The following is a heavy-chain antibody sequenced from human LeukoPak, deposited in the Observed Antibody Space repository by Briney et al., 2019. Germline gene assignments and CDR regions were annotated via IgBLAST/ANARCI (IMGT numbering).Heavy chain of an antibody. J-gene: IGHJ4*02. CDR2: ISAYDGNT. CDR3: ARRVDYDILTGPGIDY. Sequence: ASVKVSCKASGYTFTSFGISWVRQAPGQGLEWVGWISAYDGNTNYAQKLQGRVTMTTDTSTSTAYMELRSLRSDDTAVYYCARRVDYDILTGPGIDYWGQGTLVTVSS. V-gene: IGHV1-18*01. CDR1: GYTFTSFG. D-gene: IGHD3-9*01.